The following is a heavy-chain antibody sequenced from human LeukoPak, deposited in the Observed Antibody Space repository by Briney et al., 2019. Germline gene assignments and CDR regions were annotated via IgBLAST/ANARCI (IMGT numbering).Heavy chain of an antibody. CDR3: AKAENYDILTGYYD. Sequence: PGGSLRLSCAASGFTFSSYGMHWVRQAPGKGLEWVAVISYDGSNKYYADSVKGRFTISRDNSKNTLYLQKNSLRAEDTAVYYCAKAENYDILTGYYDWGQGTLVTVSS. CDR2: ISYDGSNK. J-gene: IGHJ4*02. CDR1: GFTFSSYG. D-gene: IGHD3-9*01. V-gene: IGHV3-30*18.